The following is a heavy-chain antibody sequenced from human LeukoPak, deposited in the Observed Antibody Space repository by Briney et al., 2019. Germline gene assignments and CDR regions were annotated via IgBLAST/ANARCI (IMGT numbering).Heavy chain of an antibody. Sequence: GGSLRLSCAASGFTFDDYAMHWVRQAPGKGLEWVSLISGDGGSTYYADSVKGRFTISRDNSKNSLYLQMNSLRTEDTALYYCAKVLDPDYYYYYMDVWGKGTTVTVSS. CDR1: GFTFDDYA. J-gene: IGHJ6*03. V-gene: IGHV3-43*02. CDR3: AKVLDPDYYYYYMDV. D-gene: IGHD5-18*01. CDR2: ISGDGGST.